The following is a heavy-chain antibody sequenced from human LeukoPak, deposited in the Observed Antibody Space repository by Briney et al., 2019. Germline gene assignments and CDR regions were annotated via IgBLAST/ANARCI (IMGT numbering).Heavy chain of an antibody. J-gene: IGHJ3*01. CDR2: IRDKPSNYAT. Sequence: AGGCLRLSWAASGFTFSSSAMHWVRQSPGKGLEWLGCIRDKPSNYATAYAASVKGRSSISRDDSKNTAYLQMNSLQTEDTAVYYSARPAAGYQSYAFDLWGQGTLVTASS. V-gene: IGHV3-73*01. D-gene: IGHD5-12*01. CDR1: GFTFSSSA. CDR3: ARPAAGYQSYAFDL.